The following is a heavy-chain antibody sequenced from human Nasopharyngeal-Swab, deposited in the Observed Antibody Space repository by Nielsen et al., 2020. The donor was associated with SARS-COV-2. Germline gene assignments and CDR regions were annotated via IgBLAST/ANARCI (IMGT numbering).Heavy chain of an antibody. D-gene: IGHD5-24*01. Sequence: GESLKISCMASGYSFVNHWIGWVRQKPGKGLEWMGMVYPGNSEVAYSPSFQGQVTISADRSMNTAYLQWRRLRASDTAMYFCARRAARDGYNYEVDPWGQGTLVTVSS. J-gene: IGHJ5*01. CDR1: GYSFVNHW. CDR2: VYPGNSEV. CDR3: ARRAARDGYNYEVDP. V-gene: IGHV5-51*01.